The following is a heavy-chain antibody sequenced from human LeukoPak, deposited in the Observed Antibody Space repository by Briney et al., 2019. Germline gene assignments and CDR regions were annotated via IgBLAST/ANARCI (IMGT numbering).Heavy chain of an antibody. CDR1: GGSFSGYY. V-gene: IGHV4-34*01. CDR2: INHSGST. CDR3: AREYIAAAGTLNFDY. Sequence: PSETLSLTCAVYGGSFSGYYWSWIRQPPGKGLEWIGEINHSGSTNYNPSLKSRVTISVDTSKNQFSLKLSSVTAADTAVYYCAREYIAAAGTLNFDYWGQGTLVTVSS. D-gene: IGHD6-13*01. J-gene: IGHJ4*02.